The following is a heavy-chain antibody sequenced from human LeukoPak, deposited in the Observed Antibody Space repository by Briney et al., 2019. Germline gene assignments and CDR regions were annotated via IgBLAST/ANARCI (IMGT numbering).Heavy chain of an antibody. CDR1: GGSVSSYY. D-gene: IGHD1-26*01. V-gene: IGHV4-59*02. CDR3: VRDWEGFNFDI. J-gene: IGHJ3*02. CDR2: VYNSGTT. Sequence: ETLSLTCTVSGGSVSSYYWSWVRQPPGEGLEWIAYVYNSGTTNYNPSLRSRVTISVDRSKNQFSLKMNSVTAADTAVYYCVRDWEGFNFDIWGQGTMVTVSS.